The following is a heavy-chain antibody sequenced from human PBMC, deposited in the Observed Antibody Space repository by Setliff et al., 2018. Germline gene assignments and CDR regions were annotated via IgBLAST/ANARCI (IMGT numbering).Heavy chain of an antibody. CDR1: DGSLSTYY. CDR3: ARLPPLHTPMALTFDY. V-gene: IGHV4-59*08. CDR2: VYYSGDT. J-gene: IGHJ4*02. Sequence: LSLTCTVSDGSLSTYYWSWIRQPPGKGLEFIGYVYYSGDTNYNPSLKSRVTISVDTSKNQFSLELRSVTAADTAVYYCARLPPLHTPMALTFDYWGQGILVTVSS. D-gene: IGHD5-18*01.